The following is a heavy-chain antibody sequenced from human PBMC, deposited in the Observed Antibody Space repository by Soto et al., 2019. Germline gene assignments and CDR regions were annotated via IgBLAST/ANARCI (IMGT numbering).Heavy chain of an antibody. V-gene: IGHV3-15*07. CDR3: TPDRMPSIAAAGNYYYYGMDV. Sequence: GGSLRLSCAASGFTFSNAWMNWXRQAPGKGLEWVGRIKSKTDGGTTDYAAPVKGSFTISRDGSKNTLYLKMNSLKTEATAVYYCTPDRMPSIAAAGNYYYYGMDVWGQGPTVTVS. CDR1: GFTFSNAW. J-gene: IGHJ6*02. CDR2: IKSKTDGGTT. D-gene: IGHD6-13*01.